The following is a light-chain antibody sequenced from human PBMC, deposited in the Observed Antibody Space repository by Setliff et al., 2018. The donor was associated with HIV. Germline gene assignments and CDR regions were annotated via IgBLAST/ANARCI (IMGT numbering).Light chain of an antibody. J-gene: IGLJ1*01. V-gene: IGLV1-40*01. CDR2: DNT. Sequence: QSALTQPPSVSGAPGQRVTISCIGTSSNIGAGYDVHWYQQLPGTAPKLLIYDNTNRPSGVPDRFSGSNPGTSASLAITGLQAEDEADYYCQSYESGLGVFGTGTKVTVL. CDR3: QSYESGLGV. CDR1: SSNIGAGYD.